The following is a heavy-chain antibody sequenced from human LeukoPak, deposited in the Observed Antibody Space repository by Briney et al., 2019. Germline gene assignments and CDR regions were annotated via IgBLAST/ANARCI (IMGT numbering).Heavy chain of an antibody. CDR1: GGSVSSGSYY. V-gene: IGHV4-39*01. Sequence: SETLSLTCTVSGGSVSSGSYYWGWIRQPPGKGLEWIGSIYYSGSTYYNPSLKSRVTISVDTSKNQFSLKLSSVTAADTAVYYCARLSRGGSNEEYYYDSSGYYYYFDYWGQGTLVTVSS. CDR2: IYYSGST. CDR3: ARLSRGGSNEEYYYDSSGYYYYFDY. D-gene: IGHD3-22*01. J-gene: IGHJ4*02.